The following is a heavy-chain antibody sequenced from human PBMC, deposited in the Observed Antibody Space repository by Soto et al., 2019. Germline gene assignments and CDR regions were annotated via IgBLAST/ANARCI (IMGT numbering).Heavy chain of an antibody. V-gene: IGHV1-46*01. D-gene: IGHD2-15*01. CDR3: ARVTLGVAATFELDY. CDR2: INPSGGST. CDR1: GYTFTSYY. J-gene: IGHJ4*02. Sequence: QVQLVQSGAEVKKPGASVKVSCKASGYTFTSYYMHWVRQAPGQGLEWMGIINPSGGSTSYAQKFQGSVTMTRDTSTSTVYMELSSLRSEDTAVYYCARVTLGVAATFELDYWGQGILVTVSS.